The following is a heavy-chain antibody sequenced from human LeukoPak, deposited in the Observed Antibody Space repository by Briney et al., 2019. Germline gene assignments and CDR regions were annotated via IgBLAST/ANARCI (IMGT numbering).Heavy chain of an antibody. Sequence: PGGSLRLSCAASGFTFSTYWISWVRQAPGKGLEWVANIKQDGSEKNYVDSVKGRFTISRDNAKNSLFLQMNSLRAEDTAVYYCARDRGWATTMVRGTTYFDHWGQGTLVTVSS. J-gene: IGHJ4*02. D-gene: IGHD3-10*01. V-gene: IGHV3-7*04. CDR1: GFTFSTYW. CDR3: ARDRGWATTMVRGTTYFDH. CDR2: IKQDGSEK.